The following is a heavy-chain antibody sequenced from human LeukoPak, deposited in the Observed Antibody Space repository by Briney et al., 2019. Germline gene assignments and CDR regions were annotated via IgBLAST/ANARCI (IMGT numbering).Heavy chain of an antibody. CDR2: ISGSGGAT. V-gene: IGHV3-23*01. Sequence: GGSLRLSCAASGFTFYNYAVTWVRQAPGKGLEWVSTISGSGGATYYADSVKGRFTISRDNSKNTLFLHTNSLRVEDTALYYCAKLKGIATMTDWGQGTLVTVSS. D-gene: IGHD4-17*01. J-gene: IGHJ4*02. CDR3: AKLKGIATMTD. CDR1: GFTFYNYA.